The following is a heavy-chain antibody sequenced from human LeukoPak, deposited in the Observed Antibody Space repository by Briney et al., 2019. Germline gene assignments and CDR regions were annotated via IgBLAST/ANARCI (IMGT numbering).Heavy chain of an antibody. D-gene: IGHD6-13*01. CDR1: GYTFTSYG. J-gene: IGHJ5*02. Sequence: ASVKVSCKASGYTFTSYGISWVRQAPGQGLEWMGWISAYNGNTNYAQKPQGRVTMTTDTSTSTAYMELRSLRSDDTAVYYCARVSTPYSSSWYGVIWFDPWGQGTLVTVSS. V-gene: IGHV1-18*01. CDR3: ARVSTPYSSSWYGVIWFDP. CDR2: ISAYNGNT.